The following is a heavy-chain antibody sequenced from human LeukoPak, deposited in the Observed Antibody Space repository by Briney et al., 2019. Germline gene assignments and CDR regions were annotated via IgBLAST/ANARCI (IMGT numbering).Heavy chain of an antibody. CDR2: IVIGSGNT. D-gene: IGHD1-1*01. CDR1: GFTFTSSA. J-gene: IGHJ4*02. Sequence: ASVKVSCKASGFTFTSSAVQWVRQARGQRLEWIGWIVIGSGNTNFPQKLQERITITRDMSTSTAYMELSSLRSEDTAIYYCATDETNGGLEIWGQGTLVTVSS. V-gene: IGHV1-58*01. CDR3: ATDETNGGLEI.